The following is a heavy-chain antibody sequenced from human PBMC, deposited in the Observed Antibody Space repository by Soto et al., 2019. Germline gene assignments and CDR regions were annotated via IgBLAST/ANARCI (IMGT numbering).Heavy chain of an antibody. D-gene: IGHD2-8*01. CDR2: ISSRSNFI. CDR3: ARVQKLYGNSVYYYGMDV. V-gene: IGHV3-21*01. CDR1: GFIFGNYS. Sequence: GGSLRLSCEASGFIFGNYSMNWVRQAPGKGLEWVSSISSRSNFIYYADSLRGRVTISRDNTQNSLHLQMNSLRVEDTAIYYCARVQKLYGNSVYYYGMDVWGQGTTVTVSS. J-gene: IGHJ6*02.